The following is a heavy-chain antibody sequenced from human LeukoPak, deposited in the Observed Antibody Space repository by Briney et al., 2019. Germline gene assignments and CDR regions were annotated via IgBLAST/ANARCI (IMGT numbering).Heavy chain of an antibody. CDR3: AREHYYDSSGYYSYDAFDI. D-gene: IGHD3-22*01. CDR1: GYTLTGYY. Sequence: ASVKVSCKASGYTLTGYYMHWVRQAPGQGLEWMGWINPNSGGTNYAQKFQGRVTMTRDTSISTAYMELSRLRSDDTAVYYCAREHYYDSSGYYSYDAFDIWGQGTMVTVSS. V-gene: IGHV1-2*02. J-gene: IGHJ3*02. CDR2: INPNSGGT.